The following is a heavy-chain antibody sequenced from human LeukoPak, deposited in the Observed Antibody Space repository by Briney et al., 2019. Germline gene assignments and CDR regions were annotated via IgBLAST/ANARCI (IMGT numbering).Heavy chain of an antibody. CDR3: ARRSRSIVRGKPRRNTDYYYYYYMDV. Sequence: GGSLRLSCTASGFIFNKYWMSWVRQAPGKGLEWVATVREDGAEKYYVDSVKGRFTISRDNAKNSLYLQMNSLRAEDTAVYYCARRSRSIVRGKPRRNTDYYYYYYMDVWGKGTTVTISS. V-gene: IGHV3-7*01. CDR1: GFIFNKYW. J-gene: IGHJ6*03. D-gene: IGHD3-10*01. CDR2: VREDGAEK.